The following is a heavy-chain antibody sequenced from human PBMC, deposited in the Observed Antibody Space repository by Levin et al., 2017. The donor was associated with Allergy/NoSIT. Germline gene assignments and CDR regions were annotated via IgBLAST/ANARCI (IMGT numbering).Heavy chain of an antibody. Sequence: GGSLRLSCAASGFSFSSYVMHWVRQAPGKGLEWVAVISYDGSTKYYADSVKGRFTISRDNSKNTLYLQMSSLRAEDTAVYYCAKLGYSDIIDYWGQGTLVTVYS. D-gene: IGHD6-13*01. CDR2: ISYDGSTK. CDR1: GFSFSSYV. V-gene: IGHV3-30*18. J-gene: IGHJ4*02. CDR3: AKLGYSDIIDY.